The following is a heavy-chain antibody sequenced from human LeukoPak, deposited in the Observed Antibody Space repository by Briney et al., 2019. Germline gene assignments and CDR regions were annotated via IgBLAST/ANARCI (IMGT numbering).Heavy chain of an antibody. D-gene: IGHD5-12*01. V-gene: IGHV1-18*01. CDR2: ISAYNDNT. J-gene: IGHJ6*03. CDR1: GYTFTSYG. CDR3: ARDLFPVATAFMDYYYYYMDV. Sequence: ASVKVSCKASGYTFTSYGISWVRQAPGQGLEWMGWISAYNDNTNYAQKLQGRVTMTTDTSTSTAYMELRSLRSDDTAVYYCARDLFPVATAFMDYYYYYMDVWGKGTTVTVSS.